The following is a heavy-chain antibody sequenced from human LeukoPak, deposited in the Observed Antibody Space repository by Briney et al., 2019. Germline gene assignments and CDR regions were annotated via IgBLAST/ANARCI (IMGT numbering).Heavy chain of an antibody. CDR3: ARMLRALYYYMDV. D-gene: IGHD2-15*01. Sequence: PSETLSLTCTVSGYSISSGYYWGWIRQPPGKGLEWIGSIYHSGSTYYNPSLKSRVTMSVDTSKNQFSLKLSSVTAADTAVYYCARMLRALYYYMDVWGKGTTVTVSS. CDR2: IYHSGST. J-gene: IGHJ6*03. V-gene: IGHV4-38-2*02. CDR1: GYSISSGYY.